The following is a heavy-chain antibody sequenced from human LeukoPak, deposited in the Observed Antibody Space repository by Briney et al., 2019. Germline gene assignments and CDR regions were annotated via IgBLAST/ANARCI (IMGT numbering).Heavy chain of an antibody. D-gene: IGHD3-9*01. V-gene: IGHV3-49*04. J-gene: IGHJ3*02. CDR1: GFTFGDYA. Sequence: GGSLRLSCTASGFTFGDYAMSWVRQAPGKGLEWVGFIRSKAYGGTTEYAASVKGRFTISGDDSKSIAYLQMNSLKTEDTAVYYCTRAILTGYYVDAFDIWGQGTMVTVSS. CDR2: IRSKAYGGTT. CDR3: TRAILTGYYVDAFDI.